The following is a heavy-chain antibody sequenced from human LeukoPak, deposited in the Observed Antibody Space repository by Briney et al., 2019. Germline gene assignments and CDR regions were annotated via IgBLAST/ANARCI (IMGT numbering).Heavy chain of an antibody. Sequence: TSETLSLTCTVSGGSISSSSYYWSWIRQPPGKGLEWIGYIYYSGSTNYNPSLKSRVTISIDTSRNQFSMNLNSVTAADTAVYYCAKGAGPPWFDPWGQGTLVTVSS. CDR3: AKGAGPPWFDP. V-gene: IGHV4-61*05. D-gene: IGHD6-19*01. CDR2: IYYSGST. J-gene: IGHJ5*02. CDR1: GGSISSSSYY.